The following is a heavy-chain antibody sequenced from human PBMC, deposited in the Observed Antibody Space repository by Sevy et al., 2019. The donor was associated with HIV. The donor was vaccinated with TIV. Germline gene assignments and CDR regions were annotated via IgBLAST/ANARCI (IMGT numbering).Heavy chain of an antibody. J-gene: IGHJ4*02. D-gene: IGHD4-17*01. V-gene: IGHV3-23*01. CDR1: GFTFSSYA. CDR3: AKDDYGDYAYFDY. Sequence: GWSLRLSCAASGFTFSSYAMSWVRQAPGKGLEWVSAISGSGGSTYYADSVKGRFTISRDNSKNTLYLQMNSLRAEDTAVYYCAKDDYGDYAYFDYWGQGTLVTVSS. CDR2: ISGSGGST.